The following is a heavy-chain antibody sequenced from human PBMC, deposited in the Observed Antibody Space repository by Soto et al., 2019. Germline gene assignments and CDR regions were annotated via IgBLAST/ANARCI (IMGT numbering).Heavy chain of an antibody. Sequence: ASVKVSCKASEYTFTSYTMHWVRQAPGQRLEWMGWLNGGNGNTKYSQKFQGRVTITRDPSASTSYMELSSLRSDDTAVYYCARELQGLYYFDYWGQGTRVTVSS. J-gene: IGHJ4*02. CDR2: LNGGNGNT. V-gene: IGHV1-3*01. CDR3: ARELQGLYYFDY. D-gene: IGHD4-4*01. CDR1: EYTFTSYT.